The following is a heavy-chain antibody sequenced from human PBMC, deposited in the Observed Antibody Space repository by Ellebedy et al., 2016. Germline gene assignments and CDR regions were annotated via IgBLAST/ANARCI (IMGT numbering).Heavy chain of an antibody. J-gene: IGHJ4*02. D-gene: IGHD2-15*01. Sequence: GGSLRLSCAASGFTFSSYSMNWVRQAPGKGLEWVSSISSSSSYIYYADSVKGRFTISRDNAKNSLYLQMNSLRAEDTAVYYCARDEPYCSGGSCNRFDYWGQGTLVTVSS. CDR1: GFTFSSYS. CDR3: ARDEPYCSGGSCNRFDY. V-gene: IGHV3-21*01. CDR2: ISSSSSYI.